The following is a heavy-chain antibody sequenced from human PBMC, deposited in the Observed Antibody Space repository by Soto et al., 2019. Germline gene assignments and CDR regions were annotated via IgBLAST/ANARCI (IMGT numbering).Heavy chain of an antibody. CDR1: GGTFTRHT. V-gene: IGHV1-69*06. CDR3: ARVAGHCRSPSCGMDV. Sequence: QVQLVQSGAEVKKPGSSVKVSCEASGGTFTRHTLSWVRQAPGQGLEWMGGILPIFGAANYAQKFRDRVTITADKSTRLAYMELSSLTSEDTAIYYCARVAGHCRSPSCGMDVWGQGTAVTVSS. D-gene: IGHD2-2*01. CDR2: ILPIFGAA. J-gene: IGHJ6*02.